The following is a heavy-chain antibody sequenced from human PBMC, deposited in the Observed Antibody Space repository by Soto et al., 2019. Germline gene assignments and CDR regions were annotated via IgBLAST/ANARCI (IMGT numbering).Heavy chain of an antibody. CDR3: ARHTYSSGWHRIDY. J-gene: IGHJ4*02. Sequence: SETLSLTCAVSSGSISSSNWWSWVRQPPGKGLEWIGEIYHSGSTNYNPSLKSRVTISVDKSKNQFSLKLSSVTAADTAVYYCARHTYSSGWHRIDYWGQGTLVTVSS. D-gene: IGHD6-19*01. CDR1: SGSISSSNW. V-gene: IGHV4-4*02. CDR2: IYHSGST.